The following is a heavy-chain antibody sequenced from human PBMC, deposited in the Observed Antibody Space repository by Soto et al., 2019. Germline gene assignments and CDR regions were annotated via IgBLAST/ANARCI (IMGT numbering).Heavy chain of an antibody. CDR1: GFTLSSYW. J-gene: IGHJ4*02. D-gene: IGHD4-4*01. CDR2: INSDGSRT. V-gene: IGHV3-74*01. Sequence: EVHLVESGGGLVQPGGSLRLSCAVSGFTLSSYWMHWVRQAPGEGLVWVSRINSDGSRTIYADSVKGRFTIARENAKNTLYLQMNSLRAEDTAIYSCARGRENYSYFDYWGQGILVTVSS. CDR3: ARGRENYSYFDY.